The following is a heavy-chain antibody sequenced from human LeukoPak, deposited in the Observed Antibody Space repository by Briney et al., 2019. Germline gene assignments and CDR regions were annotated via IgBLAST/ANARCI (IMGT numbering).Heavy chain of an antibody. V-gene: IGHV1-3*01. CDR3: ARDSSIAAAGNFDY. CDR1: GYTFTSYA. Sequence: ASVKVSCKASGYTFTSYAIHWVRQAPGQRLEWMGWINAGNGNTKYSQKFQGRVTMTRDTSTSTVYMELSSLRSEDTAVYYCARDSSIAAAGNFDYWGQGTLVTVSS. D-gene: IGHD6-13*01. J-gene: IGHJ4*02. CDR2: INAGNGNT.